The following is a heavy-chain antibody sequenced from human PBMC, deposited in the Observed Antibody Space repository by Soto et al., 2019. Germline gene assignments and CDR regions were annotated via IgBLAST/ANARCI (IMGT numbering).Heavy chain of an antibody. D-gene: IGHD6-6*01. Sequence: GGSLRLSCAASGFTFSSYGMHWVRQAPGKGLEWVAVISYDGSNKYYADSVKGRFTISRDNSKNTLYLQMNSLRAEDMAVYYCAKEYSSSSSAFWGQGTLVTVSS. J-gene: IGHJ4*02. CDR3: AKEYSSSSSAF. CDR2: ISYDGSNK. CDR1: GFTFSSYG. V-gene: IGHV3-30*18.